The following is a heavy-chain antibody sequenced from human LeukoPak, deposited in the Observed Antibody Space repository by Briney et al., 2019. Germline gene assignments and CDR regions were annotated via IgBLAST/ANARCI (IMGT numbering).Heavy chain of an antibody. CDR2: ISAYNSIT. CDR3: ANVAKGRYFFYYLDV. CDR1: GYTSNTYG. J-gene: IGHJ6*03. Sequence: ASVKVSCKSSGYTSNTYGISWVRQAPGQGLEWIGWISAYNSITNYAQAFQGRVTVTTDTSANTAYLELRSLRSDATAVYYCANVAKGRYFFYYLDVWGKGTTVTISS. D-gene: IGHD2-15*01. V-gene: IGHV1-18*01.